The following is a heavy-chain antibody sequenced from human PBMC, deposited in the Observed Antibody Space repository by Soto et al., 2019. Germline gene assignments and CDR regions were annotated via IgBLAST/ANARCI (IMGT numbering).Heavy chain of an antibody. Sequence: SVKVSCKASGFTFTSSAVQWVRQARGQRLEWIGWIVAGSGNTNYAQKFQERVTITRDMSTSTAYMELSSLRSEDTAVYYCAADRDYDFWSGYLRPYYYGMDVWGQGTTVTVSS. CDR2: IVAGSGNT. D-gene: IGHD3-3*01. CDR1: GFTFTSSA. CDR3: AADRDYDFWSGYLRPYYYGMDV. V-gene: IGHV1-58*01. J-gene: IGHJ6*02.